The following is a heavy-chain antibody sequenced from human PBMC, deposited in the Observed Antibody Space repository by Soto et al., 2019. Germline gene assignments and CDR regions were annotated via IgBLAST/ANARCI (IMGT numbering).Heavy chain of an antibody. Sequence: LSLTCSVSGGFVSSVNYYWSWIRQPPGKGLEWIGHIHYSGSTNYNPSLKSRVTISVDTSKNQFSLKLSSVTAADTAVYYCALVKVGSSSVQGEVGWFDPWGQGTLVTVSS. D-gene: IGHD6-6*01. J-gene: IGHJ5*02. V-gene: IGHV4-61*01. CDR2: IHYSGST. CDR1: GGFVSSVNYY. CDR3: ALVKVGSSSVQGEVGWFDP.